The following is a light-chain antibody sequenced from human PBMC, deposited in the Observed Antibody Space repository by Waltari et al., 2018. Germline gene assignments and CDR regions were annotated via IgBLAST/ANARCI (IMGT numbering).Light chain of an antibody. V-gene: IGLV1-44*01. CDR3: AAWDDSLNGRV. Sequence: QSVLTQPPSASGTPGQRVTISCSGSSSNIGSNTVNWYQQLPGTAPKLLIYSNSQRPSGVPVRFSGSKSGTSASLAISGLQSEDEADYYCAAWDDSLNGRVFGGGTKLTVL. CDR2: SNS. J-gene: IGLJ3*02. CDR1: SSNIGSNT.